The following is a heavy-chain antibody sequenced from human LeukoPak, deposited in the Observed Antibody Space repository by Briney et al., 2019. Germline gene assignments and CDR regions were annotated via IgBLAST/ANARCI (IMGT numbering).Heavy chain of an antibody. CDR3: ARAREDFPQPFDY. J-gene: IGHJ4*02. Sequence: PGGSLRLSCAASGFTFSSYWMSWVRQAPGKGLEWVANIKQDGSEKYYVDSVKGRFTISRDNAKNSLYLQMNSLRAEDTAVYYCARAREDFPQPFDYWGQGTLVTVSS. CDR2: IKQDGSEK. D-gene: IGHD3-3*01. V-gene: IGHV3-7*01. CDR1: GFTFSSYW.